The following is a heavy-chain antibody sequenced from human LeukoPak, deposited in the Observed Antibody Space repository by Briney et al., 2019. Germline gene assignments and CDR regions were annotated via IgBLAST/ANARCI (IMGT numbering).Heavy chain of an antibody. CDR1: GYTFTGYY. V-gene: IGHV1-2*02. D-gene: IGHD1-1*01. CDR3: ARMDPGTTFDYYYYGMDV. J-gene: IGHJ6*02. CDR2: INPNSGGT. Sequence: ASVKVSCKASGYTFTGYYMHWVRQAPGQGLEWMGWINPNSGGTNYAQKFQGRVTMTRDTSISTAYMELSRLRSDDTAVYYCARMDPGTTFDYYYYGMDVWGQGTTVTVSS.